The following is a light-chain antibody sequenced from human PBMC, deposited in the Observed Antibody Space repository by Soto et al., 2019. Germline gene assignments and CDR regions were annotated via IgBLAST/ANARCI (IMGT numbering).Light chain of an antibody. Sequence: DIQLTQSPSFLSASVGDRVTITCRARQGISNFLAWYQQKPGKAPKLLIYAASTLQSGVPSRFSGSGSGTEFTLTISSLQPEDFATYYCQMYNNWVGTFGGGTKVEIK. CDR2: AAS. CDR3: QMYNNWVGT. V-gene: IGKV1-9*01. CDR1: QGISNF. J-gene: IGKJ4*01.